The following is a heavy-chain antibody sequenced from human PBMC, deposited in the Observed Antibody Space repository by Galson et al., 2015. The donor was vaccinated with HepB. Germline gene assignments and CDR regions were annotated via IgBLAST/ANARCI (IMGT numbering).Heavy chain of an antibody. CDR1: GFTFSSYA. V-gene: IGHV3-30*04. D-gene: IGHD2-21*02. CDR2: ISYDGSNK. J-gene: IGHJ4*02. Sequence: SLRLSCAASGFTFSSYAMHWVRQAPGKGLEWVAVISYDGSNKYYADSVKGRFTISRDNSKNTLYLQMNSLRAEDTAVYYCAVEPVVVTAKAFDYWGQGTLVTVSS. CDR3: AVEPVVVTAKAFDY.